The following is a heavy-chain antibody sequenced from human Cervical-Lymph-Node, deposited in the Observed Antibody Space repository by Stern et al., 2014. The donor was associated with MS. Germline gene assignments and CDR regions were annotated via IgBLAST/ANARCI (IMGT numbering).Heavy chain of an antibody. CDR1: GFTFSNYW. D-gene: IGHD1-26*01. CDR3: TRGGLVGASPFDF. J-gene: IGHJ4*02. CDR2: INSDGTGT. Sequence: EVQLVGSGGGLVQPGGSLRLSCAASGFTFSNYWIHWVRQAPGKGLVWVSRINSDGTGTSYADSVKGRFTISRDNAKNTLYLQMDSLRVDDTAVYYCTRGGLVGASPFDFWGQGTLVTVSP. V-gene: IGHV3-74*02.